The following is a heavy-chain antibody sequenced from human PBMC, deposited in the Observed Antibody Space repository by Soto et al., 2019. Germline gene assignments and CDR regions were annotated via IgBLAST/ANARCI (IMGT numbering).Heavy chain of an antibody. CDR2: IIPIVDTP. CDR1: GGTFSDFT. V-gene: IGHV1-69*08. CDR3: AGFVTRSVDV. J-gene: IGHJ6*02. D-gene: IGHD3-16*02. Sequence: QVQLVQSGAEVKKPGSSVKVSCKASGGTFSDFTMNWVRQAPGQGLEWMGRIIPIVDTPTYAQKFQGRVTITADKSTSTGYMELSSLTSEDTAVYYCAGFVTRSVDVWGQGTTVTVSS.